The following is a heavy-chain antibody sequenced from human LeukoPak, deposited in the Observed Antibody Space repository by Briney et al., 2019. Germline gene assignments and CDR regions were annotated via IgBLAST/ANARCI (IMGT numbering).Heavy chain of an antibody. CDR2: IYSGGST. Sequence: GGSLRLSCAASGFTVSSNYMSWVRQAPGKGPEWVSVIYSGGSTYYADSVKGRFTISRHNSENTLYLQMNSLRAEDTAVYYCAVYYYDSSDYWGQGTLVTVSS. V-gene: IGHV3-53*04. J-gene: IGHJ4*02. D-gene: IGHD3-22*01. CDR1: GFTVSSNY. CDR3: AVYYYDSSDY.